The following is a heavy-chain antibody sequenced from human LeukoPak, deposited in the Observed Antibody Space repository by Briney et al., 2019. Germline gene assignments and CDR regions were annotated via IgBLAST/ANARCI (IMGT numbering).Heavy chain of an antibody. CDR2: IVGDSVT. D-gene: IGHD4-23*01. Sequence: GGSLRLSCAASGFNSNSYAMSWVRQAPGKGLEWVSAIVGDSVTFYTDSVKGRFTISRDNSRNTLYLKMTGLRVEDTAIYYCAKGNTQWELYDYWGQGTLVTVSS. V-gene: IGHV3-23*01. CDR3: AKGNTQWELYDY. CDR1: GFNSNSYA. J-gene: IGHJ4*02.